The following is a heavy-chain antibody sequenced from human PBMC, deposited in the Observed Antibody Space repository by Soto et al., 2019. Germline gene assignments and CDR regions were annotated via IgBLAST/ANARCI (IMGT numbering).Heavy chain of an antibody. V-gene: IGHV3-53*04. J-gene: IGHJ4*02. CDR2: IYSGGST. CDR1: GFTVSSNS. CDR3: ARGEVLQSSTDY. D-gene: IGHD2-8*02. Sequence: EVQLVESGGGLVQPGGSLRLSCAAPGFTVSSNSMSWVRQAPGKGLEWVSVIYSGGSTYYADPVKGRFTISRHNSNNTLYLQMNSLRPEDTAVYYCARGEVLQSSTDYWGQGTLVTVSS.